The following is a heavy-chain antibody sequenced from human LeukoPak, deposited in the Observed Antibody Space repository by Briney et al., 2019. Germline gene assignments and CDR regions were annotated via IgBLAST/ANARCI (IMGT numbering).Heavy chain of an antibody. Sequence: ASVKVSCKASDYTFTRYGISWVRQAPGQGLEWMGWISGSNGNTNYAQKTQDRVTFTTDTSTSTAYMELRSLRSDDTAVYYCARDKRHYYGSGSTYDYWGQGTLVTVSS. CDR3: ARDKRHYYGSGSTYDY. V-gene: IGHV1-18*01. CDR2: ISGSNGNT. J-gene: IGHJ4*02. CDR1: DYTFTRYG. D-gene: IGHD3-10*01.